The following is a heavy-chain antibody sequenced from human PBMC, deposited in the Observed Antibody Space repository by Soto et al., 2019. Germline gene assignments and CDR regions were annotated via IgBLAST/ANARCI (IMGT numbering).Heavy chain of an antibody. CDR2: IYYSGST. Sequence: PSETLSLTCTVSGGSISSYYWSWIRQPPGKGLEWIGYIYYSGSTNYNPSLESRVTISVDTSKNQFSLKLSSVTAADTAVYYCASRPRVGATRGAFDIWGQGTMVTVSS. V-gene: IGHV4-59*01. CDR3: ASRPRVGATRGAFDI. CDR1: GGSISSYY. J-gene: IGHJ3*02. D-gene: IGHD1-26*01.